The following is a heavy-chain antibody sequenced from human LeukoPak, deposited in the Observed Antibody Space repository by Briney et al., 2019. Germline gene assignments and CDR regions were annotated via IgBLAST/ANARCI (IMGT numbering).Heavy chain of an antibody. Sequence: GGSLRLSCAASGFTFSSYAMSCVRQAPGKGLEWVSAISGSGGSTYYADSVKGRFTISRDNSKNTLYLQLNRLRAEDTAVYYCAKGRLGCSSTSCYSYYFDYWGQGTLVTVSS. CDR1: GFTFSSYA. V-gene: IGHV3-23*01. CDR3: AKGRLGCSSTSCYSYYFDY. CDR2: ISGSGGST. D-gene: IGHD2-2*01. J-gene: IGHJ4*02.